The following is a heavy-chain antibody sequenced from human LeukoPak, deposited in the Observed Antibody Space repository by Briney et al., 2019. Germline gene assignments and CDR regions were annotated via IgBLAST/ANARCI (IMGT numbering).Heavy chain of an antibody. CDR2: INHSGST. CDR3: ARGEYSYGYYFDY. CDR1: GGSFSGYY. J-gene: IGHJ4*02. Sequence: SETLSLTCAVYGGSFSGYYWSWIRQPPGKGLEWIGEINHSGSTNYNPSLKSRVTISVDTSKNQFSLKLSSVTAADTAVYYCARGEYSYGYYFDYWGQGTLVTVSS. V-gene: IGHV4-34*01. D-gene: IGHD5-18*01.